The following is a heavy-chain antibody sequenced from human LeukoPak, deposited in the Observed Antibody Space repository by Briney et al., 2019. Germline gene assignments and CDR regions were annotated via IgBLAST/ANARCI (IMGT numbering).Heavy chain of an antibody. J-gene: IGHJ4*02. CDR3: TSEERRIAVAEDY. D-gene: IGHD6-19*01. V-gene: IGHV4-39*07. CDR2: IYYSGST. Sequence: SDTLSLTCTVSGGSISSSSYYWGWIRQPPGKGLEWIGSIYYSGSTYYNPSLKSRVTISVDTSKNQFSLKLSSVTAADTAVYYCTSEERRIAVAEDYWGQGTLVTVSS. CDR1: GGSISSSSYY.